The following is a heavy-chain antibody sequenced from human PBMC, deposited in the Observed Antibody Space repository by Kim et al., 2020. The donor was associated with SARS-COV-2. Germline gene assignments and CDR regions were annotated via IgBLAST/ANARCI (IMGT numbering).Heavy chain of an antibody. J-gene: IGHJ6*02. Sequence: TSCADAEKGRFTISRDNANNNLYLQMNSLRAEDTAVYYCARGNYYAMDVWGQGTTVTVSS. CDR2: T. CDR3: ARGNYYAMDV. V-gene: IGHV3-74*01.